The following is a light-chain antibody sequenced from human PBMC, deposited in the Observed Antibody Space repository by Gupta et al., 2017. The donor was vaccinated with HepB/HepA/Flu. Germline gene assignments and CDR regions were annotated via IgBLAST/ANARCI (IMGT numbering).Light chain of an antibody. V-gene: IGKV1-33*01. CDR3: QHEHSIPMT. J-gene: IGKJ4*01. Sequence: DIQMTQSPSSLSASVGDRVTITCQASQDITNFLNWYQQKPGKAPNLLMYDASTLKTGVPSSFSGSGSGTDFTLTINSLQPEDFATYCCQHEHSIPMTFGRGTKVEIK. CDR1: QDITNF. CDR2: DAS.